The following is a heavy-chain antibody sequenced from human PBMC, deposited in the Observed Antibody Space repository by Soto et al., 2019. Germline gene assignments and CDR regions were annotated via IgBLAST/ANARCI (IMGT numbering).Heavy chain of an antibody. J-gene: IGHJ4*02. V-gene: IGHV3-74*01. D-gene: IGHD2-2*03. CDR2: INSDDSST. CDR3: AMDNQYTPDY. CDR1: GFTFSNTW. Sequence: EVQLVESGGGLVQPGGSLRLSCAASGFTFSNTWMHWVRQAPGKGLVWVSLINSDDSSTTYADFVKGRFTISRDNAKNTLYLQMNSLRAEVTVVYYCAMDNQYTPDYWGQGTPVTVSS.